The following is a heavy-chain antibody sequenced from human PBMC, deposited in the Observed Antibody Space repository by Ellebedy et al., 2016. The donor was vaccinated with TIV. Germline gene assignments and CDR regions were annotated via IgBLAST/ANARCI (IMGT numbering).Heavy chain of an antibody. J-gene: IGHJ4*02. CDR2: IIPIFSTP. D-gene: IGHD2-15*01. V-gene: IGHV1-69*13. CDR3: ARARDYSRGGRYPIYFFDS. Sequence: SVKVSCKASGGTSNNYAINWVRQAPGQGLEWMGGIIPIFSTPNYAQKFPDRVTITADESTSTTYMALSSLRSEDTAVYYCARARDYSRGGRYPIYFFDSWGQGTLVTVSS. CDR1: GGTSNNYA.